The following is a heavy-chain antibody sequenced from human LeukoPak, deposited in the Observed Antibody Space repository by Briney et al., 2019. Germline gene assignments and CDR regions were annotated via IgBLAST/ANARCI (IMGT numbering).Heavy chain of an antibody. D-gene: IGHD2-2*01. CDR1: GYTFTSYY. V-gene: IGHV1-46*01. CDR2: INPSGGST. CDR3: AIAGVVVPATVEP. J-gene: IGHJ5*02. Sequence: ASVKVSCKASGYTFTSYYMHWVRQAPGQGLEWMGIINPSGGSTSYAQKFQGRVTMTRDTSTSTVYMELSSLRSEDTAVYYCAIAGVVVPATVEPWGQGTLVTVSS.